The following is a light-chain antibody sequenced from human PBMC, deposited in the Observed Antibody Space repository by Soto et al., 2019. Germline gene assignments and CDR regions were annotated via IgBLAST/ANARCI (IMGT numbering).Light chain of an antibody. CDR2: DVS. V-gene: IGLV2-11*01. Sequence: QSALTQPRSVSGSPGQSVTISCTGTSSDVGGYNYVSWYRQHPGKAPKLMIYDVSNRPSGVPVRFSGAKSGNTASLTISGLLVDVESGYYCCSYAGRNTVIFVVGTKLTV. CDR1: SSDVGGYNY. J-gene: IGLJ2*01. CDR3: CSYAGRNTVI.